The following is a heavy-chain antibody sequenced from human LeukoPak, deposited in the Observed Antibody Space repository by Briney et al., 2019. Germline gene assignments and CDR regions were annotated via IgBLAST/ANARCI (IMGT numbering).Heavy chain of an antibody. J-gene: IGHJ5*02. D-gene: IGHD6-19*01. CDR3: ARQYSSGWPWSDP. V-gene: IGHV4-39*01. CDR1: GGSISSGGYY. CDR2: IYYSGST. Sequence: SETLSLTCTVSGGSISSGGYYWGWIRQPPGKGLEWIGSIYYSGSTDYNPSLKSRVTISVDTSKNQFSLKLTSVTAADGGVYYCARQYSSGWPWSDPWGQGTLVTVSS.